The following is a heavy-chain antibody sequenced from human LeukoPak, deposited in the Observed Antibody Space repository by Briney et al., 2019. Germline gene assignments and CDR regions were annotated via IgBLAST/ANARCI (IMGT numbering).Heavy chain of an antibody. J-gene: IGHJ5*02. V-gene: IGHV1-3*04. CDR3: ARDRLGYNWFDP. Sequence: GASVKVSCKASGYTFTSYAMHWVRQAPGQRLEWMGWINTGNGNTKYSQKFQGRVTITRDTSASTAYMELSSLRSEDTAVYYCARDRLGYNWFDPWGQGTLVTVSS. CDR2: INTGNGNT. D-gene: IGHD3-16*01. CDR1: GYTFTSYA.